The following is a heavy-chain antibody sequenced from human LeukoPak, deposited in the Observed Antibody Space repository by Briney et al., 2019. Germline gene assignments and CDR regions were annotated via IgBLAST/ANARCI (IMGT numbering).Heavy chain of an antibody. V-gene: IGHV3-30*14. CDR3: ASILRSSSGYYFDY. CDR1: GFTFSSYA. Sequence: GGSLRLSCAAPGFTFSSYAMHWVRQAPGKGLEWVAVISYDGSNKYYADSVKGRFTISRDNSKNTLYLQMNSLRAEDTAVYYCASILRSSSGYYFDYWGQGTLVTVSS. D-gene: IGHD3-10*01. J-gene: IGHJ4*02. CDR2: ISYDGSNK.